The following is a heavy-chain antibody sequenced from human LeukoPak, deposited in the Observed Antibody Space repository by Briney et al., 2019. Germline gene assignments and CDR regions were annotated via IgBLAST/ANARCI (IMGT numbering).Heavy chain of an antibody. CDR3: ARVHGDYEFFDY. D-gene: IGHD4-17*01. CDR1: GGSVSSGSYY. Sequence: SETLSLTCTVSGGSVSSGSYYWSWIRQPAGKGLEWIGYIYYSGSTNYNPSLKSRVTISVDTSKDQFSLKLSSVTAADTAVYYCARVHGDYEFFDYWGQGTLVTVSS. CDR2: IYYSGST. V-gene: IGHV4-61*01. J-gene: IGHJ4*02.